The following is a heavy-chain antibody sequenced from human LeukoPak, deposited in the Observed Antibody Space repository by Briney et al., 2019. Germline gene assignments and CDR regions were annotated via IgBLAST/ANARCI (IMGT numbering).Heavy chain of an antibody. CDR3: AIGRGGQQLGDS. J-gene: IGHJ5*01. Sequence: GESLKISCKGSGYSFPNYCIGWVRQMPGKGLEWMGIIYPDDSDTRYSPSFQGQVTISADRSISTAYLQWDSLKASDTAMYYCAIGRGGQQLGDSWGHGTLVTVPS. V-gene: IGHV5-51*01. D-gene: IGHD6-13*01. CDR1: GYSFPNYC. CDR2: IYPDDSDT.